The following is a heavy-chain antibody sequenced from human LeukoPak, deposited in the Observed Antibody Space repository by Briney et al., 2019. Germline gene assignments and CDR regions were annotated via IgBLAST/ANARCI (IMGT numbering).Heavy chain of an antibody. CDR2: ITFSSSYI. V-gene: IGHV3-21*01. CDR3: ARDYGSGSYPRTYFDY. J-gene: IGHJ4*02. Sequence: GGSLRLSCAASGLTFSRYSMNWVRQAPGKRLEWVSSITFSSSYIYYAASVKGRFTSSRDNSKNSLSLQMNSLRAEDTAVYYCARDYGSGSYPRTYFDYWGQGTLVTVSS. D-gene: IGHD3-10*01. CDR1: GLTFSRYS.